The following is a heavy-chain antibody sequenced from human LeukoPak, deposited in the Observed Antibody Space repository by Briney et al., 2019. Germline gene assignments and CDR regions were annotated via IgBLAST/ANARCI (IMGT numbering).Heavy chain of an antibody. V-gene: IGHV3-48*01. J-gene: IGHJ4*02. Sequence: GGSRRLSCAASGFTFNTYTMNWVRQAPGKGLEWVSYISGSSGIIDYADSVRGRFTISRDNAKNSLYLQMNSLRAEDTAVYYCARAGGSTVSHSDYWGQGTLVTVSS. CDR1: GFTFNTYT. D-gene: IGHD4-17*01. CDR3: ARAGGSTVSHSDY. CDR2: ISGSSGII.